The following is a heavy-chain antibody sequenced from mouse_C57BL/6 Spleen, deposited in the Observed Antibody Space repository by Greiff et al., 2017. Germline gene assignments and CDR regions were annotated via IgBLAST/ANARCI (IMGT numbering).Heavy chain of an antibody. J-gene: IGHJ1*03. D-gene: IGHD1-1*01. Sequence: VQLQQSGPGLVKPSQSLSLTCSVTGYSITSGYYWNWIRQFPGNKLEWMGYISYDGSNNYNPSLKNRISITRDTSKNQFFLKLNSVTTEDTATYYCARGSNYYGSSPGPFDVWGTGTTVTVSS. CDR3: ARGSNYYGSSPGPFDV. V-gene: IGHV3-6*01. CDR1: GYSITSGYY. CDR2: ISYDGSN.